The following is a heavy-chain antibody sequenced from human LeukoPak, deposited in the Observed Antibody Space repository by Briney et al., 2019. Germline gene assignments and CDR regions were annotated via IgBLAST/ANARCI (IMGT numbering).Heavy chain of an antibody. D-gene: IGHD6-13*01. J-gene: IGHJ4*02. CDR3: ASWGIIAAAGDY. Sequence: SETLSLTCTVSGGSISSSNYYWGWIRQPPGKGLEWIGSVSYSGSMHYNPSLKSRVTISVDTSKNQFSLKLSSVTAADTAVYYCASWGIIAAAGDYWGQGTLVTVSS. CDR1: GGSISSSNYY. V-gene: IGHV4-39*01. CDR2: VSYSGSM.